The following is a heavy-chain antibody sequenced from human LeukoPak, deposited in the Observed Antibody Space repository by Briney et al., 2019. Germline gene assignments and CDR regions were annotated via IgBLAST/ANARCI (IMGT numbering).Heavy chain of an antibody. CDR1: GFSFSSYS. CDR3: ARKNYDNSGYFHH. J-gene: IGHJ1*01. V-gene: IGHV3-21*01. CDR2: ISSSSDYI. D-gene: IGHD3-22*01. Sequence: GGSLRLSCAASGFSFSSYSMNWVRQAPGKGLEWVSSISSSSDYIYYADSVKGRFTTSRDNAKNSLYLQMNSLRAEDTAVYYCARKNYDNSGYFHHWGQGTLVTVSS.